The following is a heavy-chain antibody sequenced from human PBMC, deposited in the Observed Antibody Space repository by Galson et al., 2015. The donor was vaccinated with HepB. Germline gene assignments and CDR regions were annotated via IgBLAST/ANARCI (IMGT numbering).Heavy chain of an antibody. CDR3: ARIPQNYNTAFDY. V-gene: IGHV1-24*01. J-gene: IGHJ4*02. CDR2: FDPEDGET. CDR1: GYTLTELS. D-gene: IGHD1-7*01. Sequence: SVKVSCKVSGYTLTELSMHWVRQAPGKGLGWMGGFDPEDGETIYAQKFQGRVTMTGDTSTDTAYMELSSLRDEDTAVYYCARIPQNYNTAFDYWGQGTLVTVSS.